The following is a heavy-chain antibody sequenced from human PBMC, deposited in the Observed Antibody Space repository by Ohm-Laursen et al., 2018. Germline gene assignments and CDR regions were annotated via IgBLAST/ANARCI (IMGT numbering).Heavy chain of an antibody. CDR2: IDPNSGGI. J-gene: IGHJ3*02. V-gene: IGHV1-2*02. Sequence: PSVNVSCNVSGFTFTGDYMHWVRQAPGQGLEWMGWIDPNSGGINYAQKFQGRVTMTRETSISTGFMELCRLRSYYTAVYYCAGCSLLLACGDAFDIWGQGTMVTVSS. CDR3: AGCSLLLACGDAFDI. D-gene: IGHD2-15*01. CDR1: GFTFTGDY.